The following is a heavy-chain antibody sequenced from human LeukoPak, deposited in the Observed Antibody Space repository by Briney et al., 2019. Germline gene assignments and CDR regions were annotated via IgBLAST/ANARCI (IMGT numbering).Heavy chain of an antibody. CDR3: AGGSLVTTKYYYYYMDV. V-gene: IGHV1-2*02. CDR2: SNPNSGGT. CDR1: GYTFTGYY. J-gene: IGHJ6*03. D-gene: IGHD4-17*01. Sequence: ASVKVSCKASGYTFTGYYMHWVRQAPGQGLEWMGLSNPNSGGTNYAQKFQGRVTMTRDTSISTAYMELSRLRSDDTAVYYCAGGSLVTTKYYYYYMDVWGKGTTVTVSS.